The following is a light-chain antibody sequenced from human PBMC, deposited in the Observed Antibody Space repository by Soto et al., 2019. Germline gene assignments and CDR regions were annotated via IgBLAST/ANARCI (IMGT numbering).Light chain of an antibody. CDR1: QGIRND. CDR3: QQTYNTPRT. CDR2: AAS. J-gene: IGKJ1*01. V-gene: IGKV1-6*01. Sequence: IQMTQSPSSLSASVGDRVTITCRASQGIRNDLDWFQQKPGKAPKLLIYAASNLQSGVPARFSGSGSGTDFTLTISSLQPEDFATYYCQQTYNTPRTFGQGTKVDIK.